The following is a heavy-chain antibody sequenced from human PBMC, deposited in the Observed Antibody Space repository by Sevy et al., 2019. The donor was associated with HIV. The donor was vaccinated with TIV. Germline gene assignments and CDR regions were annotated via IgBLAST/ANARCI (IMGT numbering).Heavy chain of an antibody. CDR1: GFTFSSYA. D-gene: IGHD6-13*01. J-gene: IGHJ6*02. Sequence: GGSLRLSCAASGFTFSSYAMHWVRQAPGKGLEWVAVISYDGSNKYYEDSVKGRFTISRDNSKNTLYLQMNSLRAEDTAVYYCARETRIAAAGTYYYYGMDVWGQGTTVTVSS. V-gene: IGHV3-30*04. CDR2: ISYDGSNK. CDR3: ARETRIAAAGTYYYYGMDV.